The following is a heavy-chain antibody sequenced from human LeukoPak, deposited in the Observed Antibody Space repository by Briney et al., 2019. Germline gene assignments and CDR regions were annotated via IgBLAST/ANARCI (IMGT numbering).Heavy chain of an antibody. J-gene: IGHJ4*02. D-gene: IGHD4-23*01. CDR1: GFTFSSYA. CDR2: ISGGDTST. CDR3: AKNLNGGNTHSDY. V-gene: IGHV3-23*01. Sequence: GGSLRLSCAASGFTFSSYAMNWVRQAPGKGLEWVSTISGGDTSTFYADSVKGRFTISRDNSKNTLYLQMNNLRAEDTAVYYCAKNLNGGNTHSDYWGQGILVTVSS.